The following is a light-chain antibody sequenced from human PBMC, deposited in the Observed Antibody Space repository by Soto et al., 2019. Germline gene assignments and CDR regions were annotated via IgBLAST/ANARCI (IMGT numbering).Light chain of an antibody. CDR2: GAS. CDR3: HRYNNWPHT. V-gene: IGKV3-15*01. Sequence: MTQSPATLSVSPGETATLSCRASEGIPIHVAWYQQKPGQPPRLLIYGASTRATGVPARFSGSGSVTDCTLPISGLQSEDSAVYYCHRYNNWPHTFDQGTKVDIK. CDR1: EGIPIH. J-gene: IGKJ2*01.